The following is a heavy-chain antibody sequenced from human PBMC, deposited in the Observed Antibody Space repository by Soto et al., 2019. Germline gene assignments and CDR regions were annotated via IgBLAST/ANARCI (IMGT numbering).Heavy chain of an antibody. CDR3: ARLQPAAGDNDLTFDY. Sequence: GESLKISCKGSGYSFTSYWISWVRQMPGKGMEWMGRIDPSDSYTNYSPSFQGHVTISADKSISTAYLQWSSLKASDTAMYYCARLQPAAGDNDLTFDYWGQGTLVTVSS. CDR1: GYSFTSYW. D-gene: IGHD6-13*01. J-gene: IGHJ4*02. CDR2: IDPSDSYT. V-gene: IGHV5-10-1*01.